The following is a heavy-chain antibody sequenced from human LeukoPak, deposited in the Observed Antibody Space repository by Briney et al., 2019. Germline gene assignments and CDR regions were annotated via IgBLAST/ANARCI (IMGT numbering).Heavy chain of an antibody. CDR2: IYSGGST. V-gene: IGHV3-53*01. CDR1: GFTVSSNY. Sequence: PGGSLRLSCAASGFTVSSNYMSWVRQAPGKGLEWVSVIYSGGSTYYADSVKGRFTISRDNSKNTLYLQMNSLRAEDTAVYYCARLICGPDTEVNSCSPHYYMDVWGKGTTVTVSS. CDR3: ARLICGPDTEVNSCSPHYYMDV. J-gene: IGHJ6*03. D-gene: IGHD2-2*01.